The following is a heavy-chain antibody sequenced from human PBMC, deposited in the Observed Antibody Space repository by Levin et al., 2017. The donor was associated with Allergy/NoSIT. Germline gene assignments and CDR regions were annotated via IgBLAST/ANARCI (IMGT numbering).Heavy chain of an antibody. CDR1: GFTFSSYW. J-gene: IGHJ5*02. D-gene: IGHD5-24*01. CDR2: IKQDGSEK. Sequence: GESLKISCAASGFTFSSYWMSWVRQAPGKGLEWVANIKQDGSEKYYVDSVKGRFTISRDNAKNSLYLQMNSLRAEDTAVYYCAREPRDGYNPNWFDPWGQGTLVTVSS. CDR3: AREPRDGYNPNWFDP. V-gene: IGHV3-7*01.